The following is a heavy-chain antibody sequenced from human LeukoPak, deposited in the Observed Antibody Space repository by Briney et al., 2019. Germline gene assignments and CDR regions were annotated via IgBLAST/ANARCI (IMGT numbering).Heavy chain of an antibody. CDR2: IYPGDSDT. Sequence: KRGESLKISCKGSGYSFTSYWIGWVRHMPGKGLEWMGIIYPGDSDTRYSPSFQGPVTISADTSISTAYLQWSSLKASDTAMYYCARLGGYDEYYYYMDVWGRGSTVTVSS. D-gene: IGHD5-12*01. CDR1: GYSFTSYW. V-gene: IGHV5-51*01. CDR3: ARLGGYDEYYYYMDV. J-gene: IGHJ6*03.